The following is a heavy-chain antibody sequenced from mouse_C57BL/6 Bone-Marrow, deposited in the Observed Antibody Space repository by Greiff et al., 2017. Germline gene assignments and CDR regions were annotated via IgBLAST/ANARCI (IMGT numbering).Heavy chain of an antibody. D-gene: IGHD2-1*01. Sequence: EVQVVESGGDLVKPGGSLKLSCAASGFTFSSYGMSWVRQTPDKRLEWVATISSGGSYTYYPDSVKGRFTISRDNAKNTLYLQISSLKSEDTAMYYCARDPLYGNYDYWGQGTTLTVSS. CDR2: ISSGGSYT. J-gene: IGHJ2*01. V-gene: IGHV5-6*01. CDR1: GFTFSSYG. CDR3: ARDPLYGNYDY.